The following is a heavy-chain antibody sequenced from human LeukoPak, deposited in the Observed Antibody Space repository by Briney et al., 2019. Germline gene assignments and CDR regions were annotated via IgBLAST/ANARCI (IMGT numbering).Heavy chain of an antibody. Sequence: SVKVSCKASGGTFSSYAISWARQAPGQGLEWMGGIIPIFGTANYAQKFQGRVTITADESTSTAYMELSSLRSEDTAVYYCARVVGLTGYSSTWYSGYYYYMDVWGKGTTVTVSS. V-gene: IGHV1-69*13. CDR2: IIPIFGTA. CDR1: GGTFSSYA. J-gene: IGHJ6*03. D-gene: IGHD6-13*01. CDR3: ARVVGLTGYSSTWYSGYYYYMDV.